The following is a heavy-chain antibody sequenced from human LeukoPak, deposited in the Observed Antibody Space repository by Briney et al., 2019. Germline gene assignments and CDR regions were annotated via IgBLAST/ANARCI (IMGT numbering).Heavy chain of an antibody. Sequence: SETLSLTCAVYGGSFSGYYWSWIRQPPGKGLEWIGEINHSGSTNYNPSLKSRVTISVDTSKNQFSLKLSSMTAADTAVYYCARVAYDYVWGSYRYPFDYWGQGTLVTVSS. J-gene: IGHJ4*02. CDR2: INHSGST. CDR1: GGSFSGYY. V-gene: IGHV4-34*01. D-gene: IGHD3-16*02. CDR3: ARVAYDYVWGSYRYPFDY.